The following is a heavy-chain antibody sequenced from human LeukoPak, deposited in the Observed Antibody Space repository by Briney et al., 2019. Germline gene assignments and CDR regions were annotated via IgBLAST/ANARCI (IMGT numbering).Heavy chain of an antibody. Sequence: PSETLSLTCTVSGGSISSGDYYWSWIRQPPGKGLEGIGYIYYSGSTYYNPSLKSRVTISVDTSKNQFSLKLSSVTAADTAVYYCARAGIQLSAFDYWGQGTLVTVSS. V-gene: IGHV4-30-4*01. CDR2: IYYSGST. CDR3: ARAGIQLSAFDY. J-gene: IGHJ4*02. D-gene: IGHD5-18*01. CDR1: GGSISSGDYY.